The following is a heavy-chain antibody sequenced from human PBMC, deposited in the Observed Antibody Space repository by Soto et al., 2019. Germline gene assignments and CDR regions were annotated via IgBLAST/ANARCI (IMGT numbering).Heavy chain of an antibody. D-gene: IGHD3-10*01. CDR3: ASPVVGGWDY. CDR2: IIPILGIA. J-gene: IGHJ4*02. Sequence: QVQLVQSGAEVKKPGSSVKVSCKASGGTFSSYTISWVRQAPGQGLEWMGRIIPILGIANYAQKFQGRVTITADKSTITAYMERSSLICEDQAVYCCASPVVGGWDYWGQGTLVTVSS. V-gene: IGHV1-69*02. CDR1: GGTFSSYT.